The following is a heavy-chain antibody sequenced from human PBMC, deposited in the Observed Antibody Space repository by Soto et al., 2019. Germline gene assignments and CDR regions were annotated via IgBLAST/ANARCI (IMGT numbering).Heavy chain of an antibody. CDR1: GFTFSSYA. CDR3: ATASGWFGEFDY. V-gene: IGHV3-23*01. Sequence: EVQLLESGGGLVQPGGSLRLSCAASGFTFSSYAMRWVRQAPGKGLEWVSAISGSGGSTYYADSVKGRFTISRDNSKNTLYLQMNSLRAEDTAVYYCATASGWFGEFDYWGKGNLVPVS. D-gene: IGHD3-10*01. J-gene: IGHJ4*02. CDR2: ISGSGGST.